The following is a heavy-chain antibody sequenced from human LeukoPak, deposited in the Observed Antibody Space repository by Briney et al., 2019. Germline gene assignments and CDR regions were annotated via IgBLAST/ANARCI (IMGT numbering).Heavy chain of an antibody. D-gene: IGHD3-10*01. Sequence: GGSLRLSCSASGFTFSSYEMNWVRQAPGKGLEWVSYISSSGSTIYYADSVKGRFTISRDNAKNSLYLQMNSLRAEDTAVYYCARGSSGVISHWGQGTLVTVSS. J-gene: IGHJ4*02. CDR1: GFTFSSYE. V-gene: IGHV3-48*03. CDR2: ISSSGSTI. CDR3: ARGSSGVISH.